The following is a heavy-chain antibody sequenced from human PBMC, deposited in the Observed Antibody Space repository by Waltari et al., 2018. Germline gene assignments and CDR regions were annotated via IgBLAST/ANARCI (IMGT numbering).Heavy chain of an antibody. CDR1: GYSFTSYW. CDR3: ARQGIAARQGGAFDI. J-gene: IGHJ3*02. Sequence: EVQLVQSGAEVKKPGESLKISCKGSGYSFTSYWIGWVRQMPGKGLEWLGFICRGELETRYSPSFQGQVSISADKAISTAYLQWGSLKAADTAMYSCARQGIAARQGGAFDIWGQGRMVTVAS. V-gene: IGHV5-51*01. CDR2: ICRGELET. D-gene: IGHD6-6*01.